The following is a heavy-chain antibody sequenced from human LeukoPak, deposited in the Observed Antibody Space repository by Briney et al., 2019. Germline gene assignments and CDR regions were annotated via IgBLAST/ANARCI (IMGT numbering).Heavy chain of an antibody. CDR3: ATDRRVELYSARY. CDR1: GYTFTGYY. Sequence: ASVKVSCKASGYTFTGYYMHWVRQAPGKGLEWMGGFDPEDGETIYAQKFQGRVTMTEDTSTDTAYMELSSLRSEDTAVYYCATDRRVELYSARYWGQGTLVTVSS. D-gene: IGHD1-26*01. V-gene: IGHV1-24*01. J-gene: IGHJ4*02. CDR2: FDPEDGET.